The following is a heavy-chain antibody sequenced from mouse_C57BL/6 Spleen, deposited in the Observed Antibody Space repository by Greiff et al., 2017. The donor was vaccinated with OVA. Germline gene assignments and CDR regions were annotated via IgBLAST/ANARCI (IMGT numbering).Heavy chain of an antibody. V-gene: IGHV5-17*01. D-gene: IGHD2-4*01. Sequence: EVKVVESGGGLVKPGGSLKLSCAASGFTFSDYGMHWVRQAPEKGLEWVGYISSGSGTIYYADTVKGRFTISRDNAKNTLFLHRTSLRSSDTALYDCAREYDLYYFDYWGQGTTLTVSS. J-gene: IGHJ2*01. CDR2: ISSGSGTI. CDR3: AREYDLYYFDY. CDR1: GFTFSDYG.